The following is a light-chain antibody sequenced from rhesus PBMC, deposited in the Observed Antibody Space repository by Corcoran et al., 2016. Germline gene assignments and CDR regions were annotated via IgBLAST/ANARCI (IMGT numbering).Light chain of an antibody. V-gene: IGKV2-62*02. CDR2: QVS. J-gene: IGKJ3*01. CDR3: GQGTNVPFT. Sequence: DVVMTQSPLSLPITPGQPASISCRSSQTLVHSDVKTYCSWYNQKPGQPPRRLIYQVSNRDSGVPERFSGSGSGTEFTLKISRVEADDVVTYYCGQGTNVPFTFGPGTKLDIK. CDR1: QTLVHSDVKTY.